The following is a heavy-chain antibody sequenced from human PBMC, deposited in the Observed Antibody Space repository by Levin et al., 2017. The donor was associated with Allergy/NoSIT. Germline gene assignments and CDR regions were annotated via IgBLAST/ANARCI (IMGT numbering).Heavy chain of an antibody. J-gene: IGHJ5*02. Sequence: SGPTLVKPTQTLTLTCTFSGFSLSTRGMCVSWIRQSPGKALEWLALIDWDDDKYYSTSLKTRLTISKDTSKNQVVLTMTNMDPVDTATYYCARMTYFDSSGSHIGRGWFDPWGQGTLVTVSS. CDR1: GFSLSTRGMC. D-gene: IGHD3-22*01. V-gene: IGHV2-70*01. CDR2: IDWDDDK. CDR3: ARMTYFDSSGSHIGRGWFDP.